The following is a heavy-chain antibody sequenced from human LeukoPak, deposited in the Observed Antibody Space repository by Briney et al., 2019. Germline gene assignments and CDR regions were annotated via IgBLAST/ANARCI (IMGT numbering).Heavy chain of an antibody. CDR2: ISGSGGST. Sequence: QAGGSLRLSCVASGVTFSSYAMSWVRQAPGKGLEWVSAISGSGGSTYYADSVKGRFAISRDNSKNTLYLQMNSLRAEDTAVYYCAKDPLLAVAGILDYWGQGTLVTVSS. CDR1: GVTFSSYA. J-gene: IGHJ4*02. CDR3: AKDPLLAVAGILDY. D-gene: IGHD6-19*01. V-gene: IGHV3-23*01.